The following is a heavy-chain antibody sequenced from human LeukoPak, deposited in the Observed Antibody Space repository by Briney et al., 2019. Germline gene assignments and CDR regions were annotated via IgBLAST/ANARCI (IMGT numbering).Heavy chain of an antibody. Sequence: GGSLRLSCTVSGFTFSSYAMSWVRQAPGKGLEWVSAISASGGSTYYADSVKGRFTISRDNSKNTLYLQINSLRAEDTAVYYCAKDTGSYPYYYYYMDVWGKGTTVTVSS. CDR2: ISASGGST. V-gene: IGHV3-23*01. CDR1: GFTFSSYA. CDR3: AKDTGSYPYYYYYMDV. D-gene: IGHD1-26*01. J-gene: IGHJ6*03.